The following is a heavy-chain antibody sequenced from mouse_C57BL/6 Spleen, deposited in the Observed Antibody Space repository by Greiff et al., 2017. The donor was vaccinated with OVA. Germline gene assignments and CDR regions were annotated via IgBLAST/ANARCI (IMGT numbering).Heavy chain of an antibody. CDR2: IHPGDGDT. Sequence: QVQLQQSGAELVKPGASVKISCKASGYAFSSYWMNWVKQRPGKGLEWIGQIHPGDGDTNYNGKFKGKATLTADKSSSTAYMQLSSLTSEDSAVYFGARTPSMMVTRYFDVWGTGTTVTVSS. CDR1: GYAFSSYW. CDR3: ARTPSMMVTRYFDV. D-gene: IGHD2-3*01. V-gene: IGHV1-80*01. J-gene: IGHJ1*03.